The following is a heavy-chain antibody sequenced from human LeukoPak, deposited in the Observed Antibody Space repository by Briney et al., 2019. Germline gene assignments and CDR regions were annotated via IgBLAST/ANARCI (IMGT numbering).Heavy chain of an antibody. CDR2: VDWSGST. V-gene: IGHV4-39*07. CDR1: GDSIRYSRYD. CDR3: AAGVEYYDVNGYFYPAY. D-gene: IGHD3-22*01. Sequence: SETLSLTCRVSGDSIRYSRYDWAWIRQPPGKGLDWIESVDWSGSTYYNPSLKSRVTISADTSKNQFSLKVYSVTAADTAIYYCAAGVEYYDVNGYFYPAYWGRCTLVTVSS. J-gene: IGHJ1*01.